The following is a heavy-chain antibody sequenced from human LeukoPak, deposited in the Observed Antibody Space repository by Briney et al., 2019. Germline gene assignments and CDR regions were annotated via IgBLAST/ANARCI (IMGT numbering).Heavy chain of an antibody. CDR3: ARHSVITSRIAARILDY. D-gene: IGHD6-6*01. J-gene: IGHJ4*02. CDR2: IYPGDSDT. V-gene: IGHV5-51*01. CDR1: GYSFTSYW. Sequence: GESLKISCKGSGYSFTSYWIGWVRQMPGKGLEWMWIIYPGDSDTRYSPSFQGQVTISADKSISTAYLQWSSLKASDTAMYYCARHSVITSRIAARILDYWGQGTLVTVSS.